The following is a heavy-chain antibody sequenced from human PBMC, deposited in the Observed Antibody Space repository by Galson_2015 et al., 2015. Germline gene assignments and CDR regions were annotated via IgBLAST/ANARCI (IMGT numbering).Heavy chain of an antibody. CDR2: ISSSSSTI. CDR1: GFTFSSYS. Sequence: SLRLSCAASGFTFSSYSMNWVRQAPGKGLEWVSYISSSSSTIYYADSVKGRFTISRDNAKNSLYLQMNSLRAEDTAVYYCARKFRGYSGYESDSWGQGTLVTVSS. CDR3: ARKFRGYSGYESDS. V-gene: IGHV3-48*01. D-gene: IGHD5-12*01. J-gene: IGHJ4*02.